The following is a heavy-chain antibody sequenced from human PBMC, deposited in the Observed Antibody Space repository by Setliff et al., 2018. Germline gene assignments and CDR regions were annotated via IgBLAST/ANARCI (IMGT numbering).Heavy chain of an antibody. CDR1: GGSIGSGDFHWY. D-gene: IGHD3-10*01. V-gene: IGHV4-39*07. CDR2: ISYRGST. CDR3: ARESGSGYGSGSYYFDY. J-gene: IGHJ4*02. Sequence: SETLSLTCIVSGGSIGSGDFHWYWGWVRQSPGEGLEWIGSISYRGSTYYNPSLKSRVTISLDTSQNQFSLKLTSVTAADTAVYYCARESGSGYGSGSYYFDYWGQGTLVTVSS.